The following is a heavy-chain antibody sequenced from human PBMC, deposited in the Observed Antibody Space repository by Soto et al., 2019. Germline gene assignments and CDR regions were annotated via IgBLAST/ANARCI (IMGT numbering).Heavy chain of an antibody. V-gene: IGHV5-10-1*01. CDR2: IDPSDSYT. CDR3: ARHGRVYYDSSGYYYMGMDV. D-gene: IGHD3-22*01. J-gene: IGHJ6*02. CDR1: GYSFTNYW. Sequence: GESLKISCKGSGYSFTNYWISWVRQMPGKGLEWMGRIDPSDSYTNYSPSFQGHVTISADKSISTAYLQWSSLKASDTAMYYCARHGRVYYDSSGYYYMGMDVWGRGTTVTVSS.